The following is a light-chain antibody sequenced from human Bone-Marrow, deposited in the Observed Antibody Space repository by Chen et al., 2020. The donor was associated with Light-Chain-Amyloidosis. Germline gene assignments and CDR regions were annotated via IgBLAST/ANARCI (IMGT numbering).Light chain of an antibody. CDR2: DDS. CDR1: KIGSTS. J-gene: IGLJ3*02. Sequence: SYVLTQPSSVSVAPGQTATIACGGNKIGSTSVHWYQQTPGQAPPLVVYDDSVRPAGIPERLSGYNSGNTATLTISRVEARDEADYYCQVWDSSSDRPVFGGGTKLTVL. V-gene: IGLV3-21*02. CDR3: QVWDSSSDRPV.